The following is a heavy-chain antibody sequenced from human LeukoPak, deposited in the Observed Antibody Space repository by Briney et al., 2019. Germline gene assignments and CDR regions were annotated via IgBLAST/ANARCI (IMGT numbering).Heavy chain of an antibody. CDR3: ARGSSGSYAGY. J-gene: IGHJ4*02. CDR1: GFTFSNYW. D-gene: IGHD1-26*01. Sequence: GGSLRPSCAASGFTFSNYWMYWVRQAPGKGLVWVSRIKSDGSITSHADSVKGRFTISRDNAKNTLYLQMNSLRVEDTAVYYCARGSSGSYAGYWGQGTLVTVSS. CDR2: IKSDGSIT. V-gene: IGHV3-74*01.